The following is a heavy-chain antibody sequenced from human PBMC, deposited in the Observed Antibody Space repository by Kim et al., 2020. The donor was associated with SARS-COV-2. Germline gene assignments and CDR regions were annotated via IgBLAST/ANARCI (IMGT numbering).Heavy chain of an antibody. CDR1: GFTFSSYD. CDR2: IGTAGDT. CDR3: ATKSIGAPGIRWYFDL. Sequence: GGSLRLSCAASGFTFSSYDMHWVRQATGKGLEWVSAIGTAGDTYYPASVKGRFIISRENAKNSFYLQLKNLRAADTAAYYCATKSIGAPGIRWYFDLWGR. V-gene: IGHV3-13*04. J-gene: IGHJ2*01. D-gene: IGHD6-13*01.